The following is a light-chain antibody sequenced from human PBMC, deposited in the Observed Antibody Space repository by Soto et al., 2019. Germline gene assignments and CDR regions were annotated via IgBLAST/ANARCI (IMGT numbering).Light chain of an antibody. V-gene: IGKV1-39*01. Sequence: DLHMTQSPSSLSSSVGDRVTITCRASQSITTYVNWYRQKPGKAPKLLIYAASSLQSGVPPRFSGSGSETEFTLSISSLQPEDFATYFCQQIYSAPLTFGGGTKGDI. J-gene: IGKJ4*01. CDR3: QQIYSAPLT. CDR1: QSITTY. CDR2: AAS.